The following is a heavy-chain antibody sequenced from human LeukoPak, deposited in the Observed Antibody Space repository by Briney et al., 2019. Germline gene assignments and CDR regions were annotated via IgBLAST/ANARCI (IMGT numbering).Heavy chain of an antibody. CDR1: GGSIRSYY. CDR3: ARDKDHGFDI. J-gene: IGHJ3*02. V-gene: IGHV4-59*01. CDR2: MYYTGTT. Sequence: SETLSLTCAVSGGSIRSYYWSWIRQPPGKGLEWIGYMYYTGTTNYNPSLKSRVTISVDTSKNQFSLKLSSVTAADTAVYYCARDKDHGFDIWGQGTMVTVSS.